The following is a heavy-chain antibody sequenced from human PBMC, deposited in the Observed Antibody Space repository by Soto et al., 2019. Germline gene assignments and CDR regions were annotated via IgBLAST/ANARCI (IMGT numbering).Heavy chain of an antibody. D-gene: IGHD3-16*01. J-gene: IGHJ6*02. CDR3: AKDIGGLSKVGEMDV. Sequence: EVQLVESGGGLVQPGRSLRLSCAGSGFTFDDYAMHWVRQAPGKGLEWVSGISWNSGSIGYADSVKGRITISRDNAKNSLYMQMNSLRAEDTALYYCAKDIGGLSKVGEMDVWGQGTTVTVSS. V-gene: IGHV3-9*01. CDR1: GFTFDDYA. CDR2: ISWNSGSI.